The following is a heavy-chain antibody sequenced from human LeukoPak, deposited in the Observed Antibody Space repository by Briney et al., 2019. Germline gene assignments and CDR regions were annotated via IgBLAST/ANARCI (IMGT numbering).Heavy chain of an antibody. J-gene: IGHJ6*02. D-gene: IGHD3-16*01. CDR1: GYTFTSYG. V-gene: IGHV1-18*01. Sequence: ASVKVSCKASGYTFTSYGISWVRQAPGQGLEWMGWISVYNGNTNYAQKLQGRVTMTTDTSTRTAYMELRRVRSHVKVVHYPARDRAHAGGLRLGELYYYGMDVWGQGTTVTVSS. CDR2: ISVYNGNT. CDR3: ARDRAHAGGLRLGELYYYGMDV.